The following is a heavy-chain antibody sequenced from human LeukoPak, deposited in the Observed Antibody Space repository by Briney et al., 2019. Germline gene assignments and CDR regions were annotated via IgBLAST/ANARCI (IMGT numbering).Heavy chain of an antibody. D-gene: IGHD4-23*01. J-gene: IGHJ6*03. Sequence: SETLSLTCAVYGGSFSGYYWSWVRQPPGKGLEWIGEINHSGSTNYNPSLKSRVTISVDTSKNQFSLKLNSVTAADTAVYYCARGGGSYYMDHWGMWTTVTVSS. V-gene: IGHV4-34*01. CDR1: GGSFSGYY. CDR2: INHSGST. CDR3: ARGGGSYYMDH.